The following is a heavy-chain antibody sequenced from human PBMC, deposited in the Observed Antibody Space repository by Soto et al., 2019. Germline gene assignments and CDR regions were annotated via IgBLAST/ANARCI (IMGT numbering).Heavy chain of an antibody. V-gene: IGHV3-33*01. D-gene: IGHD3-22*01. J-gene: IGHJ4*02. CDR1: GFNFSSYG. CDR2: IWYDGSNK. Sequence: QVQLVESGGGVVQPGRSLRLSCAASGFNFSSYGMHWVRQAPGKGLEWVAVIWYDGSNKYYADSVKGRFTISRDNSKNTLYLQMNSLRSEYTAVYYCARVVAYYYDSSGYSDYWGQGTLVTVSS. CDR3: ARVVAYYYDSSGYSDY.